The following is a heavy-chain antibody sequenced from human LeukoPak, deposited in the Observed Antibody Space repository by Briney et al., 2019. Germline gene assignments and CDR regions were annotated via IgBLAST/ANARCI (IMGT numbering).Heavy chain of an antibody. J-gene: IGHJ6*02. CDR1: GFNFADSA. V-gene: IGHV3-23*01. CDR2: ISFNGRNT. Sequence: PGGSLRLSCAASGFNFADSAMSWVRQTPRKGLEWVSLISFNGRNTYYGDSVKGRFTISRDNSKDTVYLQMNSLRAEDTAVYYCARGRVVTDYYYGMDVWGQGTTVTVSS. CDR3: ARGRVVTDYYYGMDV. D-gene: IGHD2-21*02.